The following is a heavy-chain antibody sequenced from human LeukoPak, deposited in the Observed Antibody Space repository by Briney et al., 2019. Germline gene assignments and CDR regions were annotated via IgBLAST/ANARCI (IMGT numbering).Heavy chain of an antibody. CDR2: INPSGGST. CDR1: GYTFTSYA. Sequence: ASVKVSCKASGYTFTSYAMNWVRQAPGQGLEWMGIINPSGGSTSYAQKFQGRVTMTRDTSTSTVYMELSSLRSEDTAVYYCARDPLKIFGVVIRGSVFDYWGQGTLVTVSS. D-gene: IGHD3-3*01. J-gene: IGHJ4*02. CDR3: ARDPLKIFGVVIRGSVFDY. V-gene: IGHV1-46*01.